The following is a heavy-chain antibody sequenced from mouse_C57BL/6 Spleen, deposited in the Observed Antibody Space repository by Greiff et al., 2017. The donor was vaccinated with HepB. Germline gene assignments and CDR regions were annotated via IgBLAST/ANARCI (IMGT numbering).Heavy chain of an antibody. D-gene: IGHD1-1*01. CDR2: IYPGDGDT. V-gene: IGHV1-82*01. CDR3: ARASTTGVATRWYFDV. Sequence: QVQLKQSGPELVKPGASVKISCKASGYAFSSSWMNWVKQRPGKGLEWIGRIYPGDGDTNYNGKFKGKATLTADKSSSTAYMQLSSLTSEDSAVYFCARASTTGVATRWYFDVWGTGTTVTVSS. J-gene: IGHJ1*03. CDR1: GYAFSSSW.